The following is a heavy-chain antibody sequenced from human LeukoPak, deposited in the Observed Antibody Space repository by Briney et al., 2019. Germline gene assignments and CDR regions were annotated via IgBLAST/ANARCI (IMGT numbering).Heavy chain of an antibody. CDR3: ARLPPALFHYYYYMDV. Sequence: SETLSLTCAVYGGSFSGYYWSWIRQPPGKGLEWIGEINHSGSTNYNPSLKSRVTISVDTSKNQFSLKLSSVTAADTAVYYCARLPPALFHYYYYMDVWGKGTTVTVSS. J-gene: IGHJ6*03. CDR2: INHSGST. V-gene: IGHV4-34*01. CDR1: GGSFSGYY.